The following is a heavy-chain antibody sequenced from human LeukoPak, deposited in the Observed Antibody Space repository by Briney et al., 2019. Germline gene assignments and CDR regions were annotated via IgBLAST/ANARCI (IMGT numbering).Heavy chain of an antibody. D-gene: IGHD6-6*01. V-gene: IGHV3-53*01. Sequence: GGSLRLSCAASGFTVSSNYMSWVRQAPGKGLEWVSVIYSGGSTYYADSVKGRFTISRDNSKNTLYLQMNSLRAEDTAVYYCARRASSNWSCDYWGQGTLVTVSS. CDR3: ARRASSNWSCDY. CDR1: GFTVSSNY. CDR2: IYSGGST. J-gene: IGHJ4*02.